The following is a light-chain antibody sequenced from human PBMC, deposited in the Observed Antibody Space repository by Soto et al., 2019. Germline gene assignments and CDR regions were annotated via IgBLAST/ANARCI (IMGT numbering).Light chain of an antibody. CDR1: SSDVGGYNY. J-gene: IGLJ1*01. Sequence: QSVLTQPASVSGSPGQSITISCTGTSSDVGGYNYVSWYQQHPGKAPKPMIYDVSNRPSGVSNRFSGSKSGNTASLTISGLQAEDEADYYCSSYTSSSTLVFGTGTKVTVL. CDR2: DVS. CDR3: SSYTSSSTLV. V-gene: IGLV2-14*01.